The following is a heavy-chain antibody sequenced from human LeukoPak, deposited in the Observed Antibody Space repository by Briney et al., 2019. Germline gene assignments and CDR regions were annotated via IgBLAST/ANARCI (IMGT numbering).Heavy chain of an antibody. D-gene: IGHD2-2*01. J-gene: IGHJ6*03. CDR2: ISSSGSTI. V-gene: IGHV3-11*04. Sequence: PGGSLRLSCAASGFTFSDYYMSWIRQAPGKGLEWVSYISSSGSTIYYADSVKGRFTISRDNAKNSLYLQMNSLRAEDTAVYYCAREKEGYCSRTSCYLDYYYYYMDVWGKGTTVTISS. CDR1: GFTFSDYY. CDR3: AREKEGYCSRTSCYLDYYYYYMDV.